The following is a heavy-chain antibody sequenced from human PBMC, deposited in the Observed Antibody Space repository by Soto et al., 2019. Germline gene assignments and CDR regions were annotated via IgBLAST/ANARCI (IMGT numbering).Heavy chain of an antibody. V-gene: IGHV4-4*02. CDR3: ARYNAASGTYYFDF. J-gene: IGHJ4*02. CDR2: INHRGSA. Sequence: PSETLSLTFAVPDASVSRTYWWSWVRQPPGKGPEWIGEINHRGSANYNPSLKSRVTISVDISKSQFSLRLTSVTAADTAVYYCARYNAASGTYYFDFWGQGALVTVS. D-gene: IGHD6-13*01. CDR1: DASVSRTYW.